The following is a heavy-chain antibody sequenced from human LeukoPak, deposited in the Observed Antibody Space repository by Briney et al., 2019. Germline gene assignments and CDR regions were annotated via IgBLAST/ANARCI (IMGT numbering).Heavy chain of an antibody. V-gene: IGHV4-59*01. CDR2: IYYSGNT. CDR3: ARVGSGCFDY. J-gene: IGHJ4*02. Sequence: SETLSLTCTVSGGSISTYYWSWIRQPPGKGLEWIGYIYYSGNTNYNPSLKSRITISIDMSKNQFSLRLSSVTAADTAVYYCARVGSGCFDYWGQGTLVTVSS. D-gene: IGHD6-19*01. CDR1: GGSISTYY.